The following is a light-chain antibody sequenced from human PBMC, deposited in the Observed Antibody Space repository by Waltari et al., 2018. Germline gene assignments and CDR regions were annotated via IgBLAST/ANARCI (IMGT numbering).Light chain of an antibody. J-gene: IGLJ2*01. CDR3: SSYAGTSKGV. Sequence: QSALTQPASVSGSPGQSITIPCTGTSSDFGKYKHVSWYQQPPGKAPKLMIYAVSKRPSGVSDRFSGSKSGDTASLTISGLQPEDEAEYFCSSYAGTSKGVFGGGTKVTVL. CDR1: SSDFGKYKH. V-gene: IGLV2-23*02. CDR2: AVS.